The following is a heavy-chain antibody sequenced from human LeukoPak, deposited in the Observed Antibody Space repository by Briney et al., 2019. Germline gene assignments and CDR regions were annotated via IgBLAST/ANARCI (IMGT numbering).Heavy chain of an antibody. D-gene: IGHD4/OR15-4a*01. Sequence: SETLSLTCTVSGGSVSTYYWSWIRQPPGKGLEWIGYIYYSGSTNYNPSLKSRVTMSIDTSKNQFSLKLRSVTAVDTAVYYCARVVYDYGHAFDIWGQGTMVTVSS. CDR3: ARVVYDYGHAFDI. J-gene: IGHJ3*02. V-gene: IGHV4-59*02. CDR1: GGSVSTYY. CDR2: IYYSGST.